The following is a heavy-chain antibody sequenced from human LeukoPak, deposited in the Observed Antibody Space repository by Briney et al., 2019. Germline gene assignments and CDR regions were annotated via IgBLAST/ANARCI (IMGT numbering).Heavy chain of an antibody. V-gene: IGHV3-21*01. CDR3: AKDLTTVTSQGDY. D-gene: IGHD4-17*01. J-gene: IGHJ4*02. CDR2: ISSSSSYI. CDR1: GFTVSRYS. Sequence: GGSLRLSCAVSGFTVSRYSMNWVRQAPGKGLEWVSSISSSSSYIYYADSVKGRFTISRDNARYSLYLQMDSLRAEDTAVYYCAKDLTTVTSQGDYWGQGTLVTVSS.